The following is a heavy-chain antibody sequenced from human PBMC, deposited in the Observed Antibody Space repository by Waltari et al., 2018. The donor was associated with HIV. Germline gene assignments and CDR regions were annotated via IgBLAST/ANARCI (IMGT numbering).Heavy chain of an antibody. Sequence: QVQLVQSGAEVKEPGASVKVSCKSSGYSFAHYYMHWVRQAPGQGLEWMGVRNHRGGGTSDAQKFQGRVTMTRDTSTSTFYMDLISLRSQDTAVYYCAGYQSDVFDIWGQGTVVTVSS. J-gene: IGHJ3*02. CDR3: AGYQSDVFDI. V-gene: IGHV1-46*01. CDR1: GYSFAHYY. CDR2: RNHRGGGT. D-gene: IGHD5-12*01.